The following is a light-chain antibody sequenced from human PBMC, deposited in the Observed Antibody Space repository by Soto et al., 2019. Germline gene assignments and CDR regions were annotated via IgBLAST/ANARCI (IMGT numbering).Light chain of an antibody. J-gene: IGKJ1*01. Sequence: EIILTQSPATLAVSPGEGATLSCRASQSVRDNLAWYQQKPGQAPRLLIYRASTRATGFPARFSGSGSGTDFTLTISGLQSEDFAVYYCQQYNDWPRTFGQGTKVDIK. CDR2: RAS. CDR1: QSVRDN. CDR3: QQYNDWPRT. V-gene: IGKV3-15*01.